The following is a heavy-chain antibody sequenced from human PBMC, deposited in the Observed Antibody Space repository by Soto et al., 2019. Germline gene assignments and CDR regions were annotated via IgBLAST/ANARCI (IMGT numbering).Heavy chain of an antibody. CDR3: ARGLFRWFDP. CDR2: INHSGST. CDR1: GGSFSGYY. J-gene: IGHJ5*02. V-gene: IGHV4-34*01. Sequence: LSLTCAVYGGSFSGYYWSWIRQPPGKGLEWIGEINHSGSTNYNPSLKSRVTISVDTSKNQFSLKLSSVTAADTAVYYCARGLFRWFDPWGQGTLVTVPQ.